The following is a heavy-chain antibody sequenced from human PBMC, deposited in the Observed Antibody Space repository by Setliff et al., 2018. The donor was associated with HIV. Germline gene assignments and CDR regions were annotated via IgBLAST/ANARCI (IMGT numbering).Heavy chain of an antibody. CDR1: GFTFSDYA. CDR3: VKNLYTEMWGEIFDY. CDR2: IWHDGSNQ. D-gene: IGHD3-16*01. V-gene: IGHV3-33*06. Sequence: GESLKISCAASGFTFSDYAMHWVRQAPGKGLEWVAVIWHDGSNQCYADSVKGRFTISRDNSRNTQYLQMNSLSVEDTAVYYCVKNLYTEMWGEIFDYWGRGTLVT. J-gene: IGHJ4*02.